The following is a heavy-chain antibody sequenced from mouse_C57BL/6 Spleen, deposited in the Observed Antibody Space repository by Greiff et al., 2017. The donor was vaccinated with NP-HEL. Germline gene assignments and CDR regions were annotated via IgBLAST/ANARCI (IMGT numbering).Heavy chain of an antibody. Sequence: QVQLKQPGAELVKPGASVKLSCKASGYTFTSYWMHWVKQRPGQGLEWIGMIHPNSGSTNYNEKFKSKATLTGDNSSSTAYMQLSSLTSEDSAVYYCARGGIVTAYFDYWGQGTTLTVSS. D-gene: IGHD2-3*01. CDR2: IHPNSGST. V-gene: IGHV1-64*01. CDR3: ARGGIVTAYFDY. J-gene: IGHJ2*01. CDR1: GYTFTSYW.